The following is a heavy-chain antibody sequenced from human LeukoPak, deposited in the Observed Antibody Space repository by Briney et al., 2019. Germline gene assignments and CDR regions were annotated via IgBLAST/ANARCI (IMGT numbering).Heavy chain of an antibody. CDR2: ISGSGGST. J-gene: IGHJ6*03. Sequence: SSYYWGWIRQPPGKGLEWVSAISGSGGSTYYADSVKGRFTISRDNSKNTLYLQMNSLRAEDTAVYYCAKDPKDYYYMDVWGKGTTVTVSS. CDR3: AKDPKDYYYMDV. CDR1: SSYY. V-gene: IGHV3-23*01.